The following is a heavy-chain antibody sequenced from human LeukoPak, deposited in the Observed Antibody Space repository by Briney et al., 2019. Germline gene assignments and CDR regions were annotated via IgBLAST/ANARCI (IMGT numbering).Heavy chain of an antibody. CDR3: AKDQYGDYVWEGDMDV. Sequence: GGTLRLSCAASGFTFNIFGMNWVRQAPGKGLEWVSAISNSDGSTYYADSVKGRFTISRDNSKNPLYLQMNSLRAEDTAIYYCAKDQYGDYVWEGDMDVWGKGTTVTISS. D-gene: IGHD4-17*01. CDR2: ISNSDGST. V-gene: IGHV3-23*01. J-gene: IGHJ6*03. CDR1: GFTFNIFG.